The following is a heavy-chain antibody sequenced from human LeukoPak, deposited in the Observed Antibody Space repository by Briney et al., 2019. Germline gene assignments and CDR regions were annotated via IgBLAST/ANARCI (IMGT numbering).Heavy chain of an antibody. V-gene: IGHV4-39*01. CDR3: ARRLGGSGTYYFDY. D-gene: IGHD3-10*01. CDR2: INYSGSI. CDR1: GGSISSSTYY. J-gene: IGHJ4*02. Sequence: PSETLSLTCTVSGGSISSSTYYWGWIRQPPGKGLEWIGSINYSGSIYYDPSLKSRVTISVDTSKNQFSLKLSSVTAADTAVYFCARRLGGSGTYYFDYWGQGTLVTVSS.